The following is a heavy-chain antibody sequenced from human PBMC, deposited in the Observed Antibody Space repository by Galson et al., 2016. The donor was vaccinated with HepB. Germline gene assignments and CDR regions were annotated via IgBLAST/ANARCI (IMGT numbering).Heavy chain of an antibody. CDR1: GFTFSRYA. CDR2: ISRNGGST. D-gene: IGHD3-10*01. J-gene: IGHJ6*02. Sequence: SLRLSCAASGFTFSRYAMSWVRQAPGKGLEWVSTISRNGGSTYYADSVKGRFTISTDNSKNTLYLQMNGLRADDTAVYYCAKIIMVQGGFYFYGMNVWGQGTTVTVSS. CDR3: AKIIMVQGGFYFYGMNV. V-gene: IGHV3-23*01.